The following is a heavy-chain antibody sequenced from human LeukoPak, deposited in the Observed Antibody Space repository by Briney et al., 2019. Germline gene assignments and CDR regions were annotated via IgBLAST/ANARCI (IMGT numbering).Heavy chain of an antibody. J-gene: IGHJ3*02. V-gene: IGHV3-30-3*01. Sequence: ERSLRLSCAASGFTFSSYAMHWVRQAPGKGLEWVAVISYDGSNKYYADSVKGRFTISRDNSKNTLYLQMNSLRAEDTAVYYCAKGPGWELLTHDAFDIWGQGTMVTVSS. CDR3: AKGPGWELLTHDAFDI. CDR1: GFTFSSYA. D-gene: IGHD1-26*01. CDR2: ISYDGSNK.